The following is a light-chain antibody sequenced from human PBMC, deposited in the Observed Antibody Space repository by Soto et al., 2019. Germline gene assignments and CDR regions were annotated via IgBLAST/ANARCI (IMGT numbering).Light chain of an antibody. CDR3: QQYGSSPGS. CDR1: QNVKNNY. CDR2: GAS. V-gene: IGKV3-20*01. J-gene: IGKJ2*01. Sequence: DIVLTQSPGTLSLSPGERATLSCRASQNVKNNYLAWYQQKPGQAPRLLIRGASRRAAGLPDRFSGSGSGTAFTLTISRLEPEDFAVYYCQQYGSSPGSVGQGTKLEIK.